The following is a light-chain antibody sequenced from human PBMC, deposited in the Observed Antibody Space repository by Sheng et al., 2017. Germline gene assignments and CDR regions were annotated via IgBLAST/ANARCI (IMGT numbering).Light chain of an antibody. V-gene: IGKV1-5*03. CDR3: QQYNSYSRM. CDR2: KAS. CDR1: QSISRY. Sequence: DIQMTQSPSSLSASVGDRVTITCRASQSISRYLNWYQEKPGKAPKLLIYKASSLDNGIPSRFTGSGSGTEFTLTISSLQPDDFATYYCQQYNSYSRMFGQGTKVEVK. J-gene: IGKJ1*01.